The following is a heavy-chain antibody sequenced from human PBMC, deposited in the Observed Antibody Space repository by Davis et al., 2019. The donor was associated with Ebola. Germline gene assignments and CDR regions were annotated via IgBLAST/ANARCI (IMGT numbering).Heavy chain of an antibody. J-gene: IGHJ4*02. CDR3: ARGPAFATAMVTPPDY. V-gene: IGHV1-69*13. CDR1: GGTFSSYA. CDR2: IIPIFGTA. Sequence: SVKVSCKASGGTFSSYAISWVRQAPGQGLEWMGGIIPIFGTANYAQKFQGRVTITADESTSTAYMELNSLRAEDTAVYYCARGPAFATAMVTPPDYWGQGTLVTVSS. D-gene: IGHD5-18*01.